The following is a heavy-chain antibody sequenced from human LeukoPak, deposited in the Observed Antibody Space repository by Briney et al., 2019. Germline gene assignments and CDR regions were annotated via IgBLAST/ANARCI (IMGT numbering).Heavy chain of an antibody. J-gene: IGHJ4*02. CDR3: ASLAGYRCSGGSCYSLDY. V-gene: IGHV3-30*04. D-gene: IGHD2-15*01. CDR2: ISYDGSNK. CDR1: GFTFSSYA. Sequence: PGGSLRLSCAASGFTFSSYATHWVRQAPGKGLEWVAVISYDGSNKYYADSVKGRFTISRDNSKNTLYLQMNSLRAEDTAVYYCASLAGYRCSGGSCYSLDYWGQGTLVTVSS.